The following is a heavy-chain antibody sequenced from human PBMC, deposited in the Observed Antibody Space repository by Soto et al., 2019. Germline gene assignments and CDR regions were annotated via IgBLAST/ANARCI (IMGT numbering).Heavy chain of an antibody. CDR3: ARDVAAPSGFYYYYGMDV. CDR1: GFTFSSYS. D-gene: IGHD2-21*01. CDR2: ISSSSSTI. J-gene: IGHJ6*02. V-gene: IGHV3-48*01. Sequence: GGSLRLSCAASGFTFSSYSMNWVRQAPGKGLEWVSYISSSSSTIYYADSVKGRFTISRDNAKNSLYLQMNSLRAEDTAVYYCARDVAAPSGFYYYYGMDVWGQGTTVTVSS.